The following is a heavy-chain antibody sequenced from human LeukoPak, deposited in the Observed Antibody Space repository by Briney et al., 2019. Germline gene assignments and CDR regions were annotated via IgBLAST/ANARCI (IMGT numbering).Heavy chain of an antibody. CDR3: AMFNEVVPINWFDP. CDR2: IYYSGST. J-gene: IGHJ5*02. V-gene: IGHV4-39*07. Sequence: ASETLSLTCTVSGGSISSSSYYWGWIRQPPGKGLEWIGSIYYSGSTYYNPSLKSRVTISVDTSKNQFSLKLSSVTAADTAVYYSAMFNEVVPINWFDPWGQGTLVTVSS. CDR1: GGSISSSSYY. D-gene: IGHD3-22*01.